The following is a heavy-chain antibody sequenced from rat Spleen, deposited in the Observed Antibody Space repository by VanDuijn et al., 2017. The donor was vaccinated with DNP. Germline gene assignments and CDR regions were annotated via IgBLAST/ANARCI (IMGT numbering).Heavy chain of an antibody. CDR3: SKDRHGRYPYAMDA. J-gene: IGHJ4*01. Sequence: EVQLVETGGGLVQPGRSLKLSCVASGFTFSSYWMYWIRQAPGKGLEWLASINTDGDSIYYADSVKGRFTISRDNAESTVFLQMNSLRSEDTATYYCSKDRHGRYPYAMDAWGQGASVTVSS. CDR2: INTDGDSI. D-gene: IGHD2-1*01. V-gene: IGHV5-58*01. CDR1: GFTFSSYW.